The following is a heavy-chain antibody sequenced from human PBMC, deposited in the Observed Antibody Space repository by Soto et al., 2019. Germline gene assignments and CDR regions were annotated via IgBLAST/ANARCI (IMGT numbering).Heavy chain of an antibody. D-gene: IGHD6-13*01. J-gene: IGHJ6*02. Sequence: SVKVCCKASVYTFTSYGISLVRQAPGQGLEWMGWISAYNGNTNYAQKLQGRVTMTTDTSTSTAYMELRSLRSDDTAVYYCASALIEQYSSTFYYYGMDFWGQGTTVTGSS. CDR3: ASALIEQYSSTFYYYGMDF. CDR1: VYTFTSYG. V-gene: IGHV1-18*04. CDR2: ISAYNGNT.